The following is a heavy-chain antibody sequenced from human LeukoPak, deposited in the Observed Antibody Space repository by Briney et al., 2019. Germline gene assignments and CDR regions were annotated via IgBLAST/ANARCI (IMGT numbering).Heavy chain of an antibody. V-gene: IGHV3-15*01. J-gene: IGHJ4*02. D-gene: IGHD6-19*01. CDR3: TTGYSSGWYANYFDY. CDR2: IKSKTDGGTT. CDR1: GFTFGNAW. Sequence: GGSLRLSCAASGFTFGNAWMSWVRQAPGKGLEWVGRIKSKTDGGTTDYAAPVKGRFTISRDDSKNTLYLQMNSLKTEDTAVYYCTTGYSSGWYANYFDYWGQGTLVTVSS.